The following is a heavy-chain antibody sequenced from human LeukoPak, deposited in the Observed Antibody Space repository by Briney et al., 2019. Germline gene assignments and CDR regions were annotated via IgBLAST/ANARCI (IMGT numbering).Heavy chain of an antibody. CDR2: IYYSGST. CDR1: GGSISSYY. J-gene: IGHJ4*02. CDR3: ARDHGDYRFDY. Sequence: SETLSLTCTVSGGSISSYYWSWIRQPPGKGLEWIGYIYYSGSTNYNPSLKSRVTISVDTSKNQFSLKLSSVTAADTAVYHCARDHGDYRFDYWGQGTLVTVSS. V-gene: IGHV4-59*01. D-gene: IGHD4-17*01.